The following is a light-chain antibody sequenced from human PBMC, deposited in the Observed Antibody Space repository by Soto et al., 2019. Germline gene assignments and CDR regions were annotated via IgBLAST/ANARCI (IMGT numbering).Light chain of an antibody. V-gene: IGLV2-14*01. CDR3: SSYTSSSTLVV. Sequence: QSALTQPASVSGSPGQSITISCTGTSSDVGGYNYVSWYQQYQGKAPKLMIYDVSNRPSGVSNRFSGSKSGNTASLTISGLQAEDEADYYCSSYTSSSTLVVFGGGTKLTVL. CDR1: SSDVGGYNY. J-gene: IGLJ2*01. CDR2: DVS.